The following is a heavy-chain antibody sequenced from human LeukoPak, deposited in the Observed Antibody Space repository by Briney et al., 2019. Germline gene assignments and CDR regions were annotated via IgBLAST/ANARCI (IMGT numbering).Heavy chain of an antibody. CDR1: GYTFTGYY. CDR2: LNPNSGGT. CDR3: ARAGGSAVVVVIPSDY. V-gene: IGHV1-2*02. D-gene: IGHD3-22*01. Sequence: ASVKVSCKASGYTFTGYYMHWVRQAPGQGLEWMGWLNPNSGGTNYTQKFQGRVTMTRDTSISTAYMELSRLRSDDTAVYYCARAGGSAVVVVIPSDYWGQGTLVTVSS. J-gene: IGHJ4*02.